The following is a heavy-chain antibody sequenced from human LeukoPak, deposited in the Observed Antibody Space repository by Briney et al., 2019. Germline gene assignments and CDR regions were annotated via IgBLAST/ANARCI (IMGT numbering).Heavy chain of an antibody. J-gene: IGHJ4*02. Sequence: PGGSLRLSCAASGFTFDDYAMHWVRQAPGKGLEWVSGISWNSGSIGYADSVKGRFTISRDNAKNSLYLQMNSLRAEDTALYYCARDRGSSSLPDYWGQGTLVTVSS. CDR1: GFTFDDYA. V-gene: IGHV3-9*01. CDR3: ARDRGSSSLPDY. D-gene: IGHD6-13*01. CDR2: ISWNSGSI.